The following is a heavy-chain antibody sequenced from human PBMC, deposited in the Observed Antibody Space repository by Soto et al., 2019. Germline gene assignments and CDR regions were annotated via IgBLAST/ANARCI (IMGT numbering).Heavy chain of an antibody. CDR2: IIPIFGTA. V-gene: IGHV1-69*13. CDR3: ARAREDIVVVVAATEYYYGMDV. J-gene: IGHJ6*02. D-gene: IGHD2-15*01. Sequence: ASVKVSCKASGGTFSSYAISWVRQAPGQGLEWMGGIIPIFGTANYAQKFQGRVTITADESTSTAYMELSSLRSEDTAVYYCARAREDIVVVVAATEYYYGMDVWGQGTTVTVSS. CDR1: GGTFSSYA.